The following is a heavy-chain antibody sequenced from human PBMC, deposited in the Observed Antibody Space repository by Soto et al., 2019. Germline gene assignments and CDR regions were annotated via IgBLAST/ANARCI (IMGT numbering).Heavy chain of an antibody. CDR2: IKHDGSDK. Sequence: EVQLVESGGGLVQPGGSLRLSCVASGFTFPSYWMTWVRQAPGKGLEWVANIKHDGSDKSYLNSVKGRFTISRDNAKNSLYLEMNSLRPEDTAVYYCTRDMDPGGDFGDHWGQGTLVTVSS. J-gene: IGHJ5*02. D-gene: IGHD2-21*01. CDR3: TRDMDPGGDFGDH. CDR1: GFTFPSYW. V-gene: IGHV3-7*03.